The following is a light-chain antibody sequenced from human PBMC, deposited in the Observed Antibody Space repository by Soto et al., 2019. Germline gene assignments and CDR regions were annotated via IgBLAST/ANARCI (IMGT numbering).Light chain of an antibody. CDR2: RAS. CDR1: HSISSW. CDR3: QQYNSFPT. J-gene: IGKJ1*01. V-gene: IGKV1-5*03. Sequence: DIQMTQSPSTLSASVGDRVTITCRARHSISSWLAWYQQKPGKAPNLLIYRASSLESGVPSRFSGSGSGTEFTLTISSLHPDDFATYYCQQYNSFPTFGQGTKVEIK.